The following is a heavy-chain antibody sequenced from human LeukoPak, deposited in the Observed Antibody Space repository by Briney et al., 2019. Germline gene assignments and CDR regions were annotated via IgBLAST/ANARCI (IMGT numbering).Heavy chain of an antibody. D-gene: IGHD6-19*01. Sequence: GGSLRLSCAASGFTFSRYAMHWVRQAPGKGLEYVSAISSNGGSTYYADSVKGRFTISRDNSKNTLYLQMSSLRAEDTAVYYCVKDIEAVAGTWWFDPWGQGTLVTVSS. V-gene: IGHV3-64D*06. CDR3: VKDIEAVAGTWWFDP. J-gene: IGHJ5*02. CDR2: ISSNGGST. CDR1: GFTFSRYA.